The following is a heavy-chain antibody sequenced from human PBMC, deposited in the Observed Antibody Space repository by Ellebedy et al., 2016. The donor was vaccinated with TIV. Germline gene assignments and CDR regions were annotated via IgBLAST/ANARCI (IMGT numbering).Heavy chain of an antibody. CDR2: ITGDGTTT. V-gene: IGHV3-74*01. D-gene: IGHD5-12*01. Sequence: GESLKISCAASRFTFYSSWMHWVRQAPGQGLVWVSHITGDGTTTTYADSVKGRFTISRDNAKSTLYLQMNSLRAEDTAVYYCARGSGNGYVYDYWGQGTLVTVSS. CDR1: RFTFYSSW. J-gene: IGHJ4*02. CDR3: ARGSGNGYVYDY.